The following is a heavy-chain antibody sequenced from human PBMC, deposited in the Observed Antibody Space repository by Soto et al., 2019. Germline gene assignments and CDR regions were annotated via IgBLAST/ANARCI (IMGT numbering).Heavy chain of an antibody. CDR2: IRSEADGGTT. Sequence: EVQLVESGGGLVRRGGSLRLSCASSGLAFSDAWMAWARLSPGKGREWVGRIRSEADGGTTDYAEPVRTRFTISRDDSERTLYLQMNSLKTEDTAVYYCTTLPQRIGTYYYYYYTDVWGKGTTVTVSS. V-gene: IGHV3-15*07. D-gene: IGHD1-26*01. J-gene: IGHJ6*03. CDR1: GLAFSDAW. CDR3: TTLPQRIGTYYYYYYTDV.